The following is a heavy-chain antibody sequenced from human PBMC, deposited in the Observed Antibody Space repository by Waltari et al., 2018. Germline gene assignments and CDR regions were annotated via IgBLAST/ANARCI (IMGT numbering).Heavy chain of an antibody. CDR1: GGSISSHY. CDR3: ARTAAPPRNWFDP. V-gene: IGHV4-59*11. J-gene: IGHJ5*02. D-gene: IGHD6-25*01. CDR2: IFYSGST. Sequence: QVQLQESGPGLVKPSETLSLTCTVSGGSISSHYWSWIRQPPGKGLEWSGYIFYSGSTNYNPSLRSRVTISVDTSKNQFSLKLSSVTAADTAVYYCARTAAPPRNWFDPWGQGTLVTVSS.